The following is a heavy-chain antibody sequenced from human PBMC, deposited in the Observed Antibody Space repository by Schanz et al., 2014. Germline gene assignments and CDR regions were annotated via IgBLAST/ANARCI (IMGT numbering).Heavy chain of an antibody. D-gene: IGHD3-10*01. V-gene: IGHV3-23*04. CDR3: AKGRFGELSAFDI. CDR1: GFTFGDYA. J-gene: IGHJ3*02. Sequence: EVQVVESGGGLVQPGGSLRLSCTASGFTFGDYAMTWVRQAPGKGLEWVSAINTGVNTYYADSVRGRFTMSRDNSKNTLYLQMNSLRAEDTAVYYCAKGRFGELSAFDIWGQGTMVTVSS. CDR2: INTGVNT.